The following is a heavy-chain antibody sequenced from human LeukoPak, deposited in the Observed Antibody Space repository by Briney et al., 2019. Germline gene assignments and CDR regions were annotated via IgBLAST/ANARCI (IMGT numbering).Heavy chain of an antibody. J-gene: IGHJ4*02. Sequence: GGSLRLSCAASGFTFSGYVMNWVRQAPGKGLEWVSAINNDGDNTYYADSVKGRFSISRDNSKNTLYLQMNSLRAEDTAVYYCAKDDRHISGWSFDYWGQGTLVTVSS. V-gene: IGHV3-23*01. D-gene: IGHD6-19*01. CDR2: INNDGDNT. CDR1: GFTFSGYV. CDR3: AKDDRHISGWSFDY.